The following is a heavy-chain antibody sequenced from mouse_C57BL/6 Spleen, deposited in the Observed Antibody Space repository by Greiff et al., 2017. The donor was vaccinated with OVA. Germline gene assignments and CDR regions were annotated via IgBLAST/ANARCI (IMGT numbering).Heavy chain of an antibody. D-gene: IGHD2-4*01. CDR2: IWSGGST. J-gene: IGHJ3*01. CDR3: ARVYDYDRTWFAY. CDR1: GFSLTSYG. Sequence: VQGVESGPGLVQPSQSLSITCTVSGFSLTSYGVHWVRQSPGKGLEWLGVIWSGGSTDYNAAFISRLSISKDNSKSQVFFKMNSLQADDTAIYYCARVYDYDRTWFAYWGQGTLVTVSA. V-gene: IGHV2-2*01.